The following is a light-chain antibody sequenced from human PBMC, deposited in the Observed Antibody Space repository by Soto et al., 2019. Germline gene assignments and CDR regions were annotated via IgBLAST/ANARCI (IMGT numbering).Light chain of an antibody. CDR1: SSDLGTYDY. CDR2: EVS. V-gene: IGLV2-8*01. CDR3: KSYCASKTDV. J-gene: IGLJ1*01. Sequence: NPPNTPVSPGQSVPLSCPGRSSDLGTYDYVSWYQHLPDKAPRLIIYEVSKRPSGVPDRFSGSKSGNTASLTVSGFQAGDEGNSFCKSYCASKTDVFGSGTTGIVL.